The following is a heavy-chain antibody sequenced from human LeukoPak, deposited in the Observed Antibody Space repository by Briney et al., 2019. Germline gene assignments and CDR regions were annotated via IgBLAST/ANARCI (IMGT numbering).Heavy chain of an antibody. CDR1: GFAFSTYE. CDR3: ARRQPYGGYDY. V-gene: IGHV3-48*03. Sequence: GGSLRLSCAASGFAFSTYEMNWIRQAPGKGLEWVSYISTDGSTIHYADSVKGRFTFSRDNAGNSVYLQMNRLRAEDTAVYYCARRQPYGGYDYWGQGTLVTVSS. CDR2: ISTDGSTI. J-gene: IGHJ4*02. D-gene: IGHD5-12*01.